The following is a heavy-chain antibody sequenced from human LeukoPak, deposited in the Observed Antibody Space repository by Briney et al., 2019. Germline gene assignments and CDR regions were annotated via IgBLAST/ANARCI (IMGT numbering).Heavy chain of an antibody. CDR2: INPNSGGT. Sequence: ASVKVSCKASGYTFTGYYMHWVRQAPGQGLEWMGWINPNSGGTNYAQKFQGRVTMTRDTSISTAYMELSRLRSDDTAVYYCAKDSYYYDSSGYYSDYWGQGTLVTVSS. J-gene: IGHJ4*02. D-gene: IGHD3-22*01. CDR1: GYTFTGYY. V-gene: IGHV1-2*02. CDR3: AKDSYYYDSSGYYSDY.